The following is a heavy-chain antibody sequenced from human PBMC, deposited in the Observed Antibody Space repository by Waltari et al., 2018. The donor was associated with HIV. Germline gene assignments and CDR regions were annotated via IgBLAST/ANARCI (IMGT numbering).Heavy chain of an antibody. D-gene: IGHD6-19*01. J-gene: IGHJ4*02. CDR3: ARGPAVADFDY. CDR1: GYSFTTYW. Sequence: EVQLLQSGAEVKKPGDSLKISCEASGYSFTTYWIGWVRQMPGKGLEWMGIIYPGDSDTRYSPSFQGQVTISADKSINTAYLQWSSLKASDTAMYYCARGPAVADFDYWGQGTLVTVSS. V-gene: IGHV5-51*03. CDR2: IYPGDSDT.